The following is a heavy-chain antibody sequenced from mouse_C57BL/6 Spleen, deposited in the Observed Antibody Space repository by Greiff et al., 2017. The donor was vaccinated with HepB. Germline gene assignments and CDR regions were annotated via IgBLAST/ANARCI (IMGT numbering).Heavy chain of an antibody. D-gene: IGHD3-3*01. J-gene: IGHJ2*01. Sequence: EVQLQQSGPELVKPGASVKMSCKASGYTFTDYNMHWVKQSHGKSLEWIGYINPNNGGTSYNQKFKGKATLTVNKSSSTAYMELRSLTSEDSAVYYCARGDFAWYYFDYWGQGTTLTVSS. CDR3: ARGDFAWYYFDY. V-gene: IGHV1-22*01. CDR1: GYTFTDYN. CDR2: INPNNGGT.